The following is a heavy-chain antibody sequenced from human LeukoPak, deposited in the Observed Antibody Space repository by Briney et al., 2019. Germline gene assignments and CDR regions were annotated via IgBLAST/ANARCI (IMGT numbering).Heavy chain of an antibody. Sequence: GGSLRLSCAASGFTFSSYGMHWVRQAPGKGLEWVAVISYDGSNKYYADSAKGRFTISRDNSKNTLYLQMNSLRAEDTAVYYCAKDHTGTFDYWGQGTLVTVSS. D-gene: IGHD1-7*01. CDR2: ISYDGSNK. CDR3: AKDHTGTFDY. V-gene: IGHV3-30*18. CDR1: GFTFSSYG. J-gene: IGHJ4*02.